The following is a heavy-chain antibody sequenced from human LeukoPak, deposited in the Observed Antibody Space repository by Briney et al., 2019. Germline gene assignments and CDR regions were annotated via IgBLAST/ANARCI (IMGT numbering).Heavy chain of an antibody. CDR2: IYYSGST. D-gene: IGHD5-18*01. Sequence: SETLSLTCTVSGGSISSYYWSWIRQPPGKGLGWIGYIYYSGSTNYNPSLKSRVTISVDTSKNQFSLKLSSVTAADTAVYYCARDLRVKGHSYAGSYFDYWGQGTLVTVSS. V-gene: IGHV4-59*01. CDR3: ARDLRVKGHSYAGSYFDY. J-gene: IGHJ4*02. CDR1: GGSISSYY.